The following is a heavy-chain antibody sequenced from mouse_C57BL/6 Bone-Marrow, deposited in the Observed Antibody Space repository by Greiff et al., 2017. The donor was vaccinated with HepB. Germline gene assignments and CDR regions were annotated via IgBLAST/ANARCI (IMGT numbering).Heavy chain of an antibody. V-gene: IGHV15-2*01. CDR1: DSEVFPIAY. CDR2: ILPSIGRT. Sequence: QVQLQQSGSELRSPGSSVKLSCKDFDSEVFPIAYMSWVRQKPGHGFEWIGGILPSIGRTIYGEKFEDKATLDADTLSNTAYLELNSLTSEDSAIYYCARHYYGSSYAMDYWGQGTSVTVSS. CDR3: ARHYYGSSYAMDY. D-gene: IGHD1-1*01. J-gene: IGHJ4*01.